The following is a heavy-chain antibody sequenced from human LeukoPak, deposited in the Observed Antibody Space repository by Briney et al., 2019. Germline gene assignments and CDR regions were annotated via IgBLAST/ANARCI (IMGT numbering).Heavy chain of an antibody. J-gene: IGHJ2*01. D-gene: IGHD5-12*01. CDR2: ISAYNGNT. CDR1: GYTFINYG. CDR3: ARVSTNSRVAGYDPQWYFDL. Sequence: GASVTVSCTASGYTFINYGFSWVRQAPGQGLEWMGWISAYNGNTNYLQKFQGRVTMTTDTSTNTVYMELRSLRSDDTAVYYCARVSTNSRVAGYDPQWYFDLWGRGTPVTVSP. V-gene: IGHV1-18*04.